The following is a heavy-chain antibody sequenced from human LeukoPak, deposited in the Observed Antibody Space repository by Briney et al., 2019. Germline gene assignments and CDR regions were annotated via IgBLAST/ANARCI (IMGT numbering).Heavy chain of an antibody. Sequence: GGSLRLSCAASGFSFSIYAMSWVRQAPGKGPEWVSGISGGGSTYYADSVKGRFTISRDNSKNTLFLQMNSLRAEDTAVYYCAKDLGSSGYSDPFDYWGLGTLVSVSS. V-gene: IGHV3-23*01. CDR3: AKDLGSSGYSDPFDY. D-gene: IGHD3-22*01. CDR1: GFSFSIYA. J-gene: IGHJ4*02. CDR2: ISGGGST.